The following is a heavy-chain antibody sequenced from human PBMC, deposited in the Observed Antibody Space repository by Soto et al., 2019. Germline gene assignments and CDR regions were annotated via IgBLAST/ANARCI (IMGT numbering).Heavy chain of an antibody. CDR3: ARGRERWLLPYDC. Sequence: PGGSLRLSCAASGFTVSSNYMSWVRQAPGKGLEWVSVIYSGGSTYYADSVKGRFTISRDDSKNTLYLQMNSLRAEDTAVYYCARGRERWLLPYDCWGQGTLVTVSS. CDR1: GFTVSSNY. V-gene: IGHV3-66*01. CDR2: IYSGGST. J-gene: IGHJ4*02. D-gene: IGHD6-19*01.